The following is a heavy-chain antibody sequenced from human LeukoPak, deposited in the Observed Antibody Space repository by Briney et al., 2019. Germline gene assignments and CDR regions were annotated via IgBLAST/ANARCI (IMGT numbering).Heavy chain of an antibody. D-gene: IGHD3-16*02. Sequence: PGGSLRLSCAASGFTFSSYGMHWVRQAPGKGLEWVAVISHDGSDKYCVDSVKGRFTISRDNSKNTLYLQMSSLRAEDTAVYYCVTDVVMATSHDAFDIWGQGTMVTVSS. J-gene: IGHJ3*02. V-gene: IGHV3-30*03. CDR2: ISHDGSDK. CDR1: GFTFSSYG. CDR3: VTDVVMATSHDAFDI.